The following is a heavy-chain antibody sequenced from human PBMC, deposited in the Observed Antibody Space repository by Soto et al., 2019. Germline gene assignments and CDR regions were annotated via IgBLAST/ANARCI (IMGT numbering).Heavy chain of an antibody. CDR1: GFSLSTSGMC. V-gene: IGHV2-70*01. CDR3: ARMIISVAGCTDGMDV. CDR2: IDWDDDK. Sequence: SGPTLVKPTETLTLTCSFSGFSLSTSGMCVSWIRQPPGKALEWLALIDWDDDKYYSTSLKTRLTISKDTSKNQVVLTMTNMDPVDTGACYCARMIISVAGCTDGMDVWGQGTTVTDSS. J-gene: IGHJ6*02. D-gene: IGHD6-19*01.